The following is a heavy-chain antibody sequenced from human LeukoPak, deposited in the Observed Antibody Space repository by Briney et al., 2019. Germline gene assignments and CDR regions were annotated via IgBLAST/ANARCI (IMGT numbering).Heavy chain of an antibody. J-gene: IGHJ4*02. D-gene: IGHD3-10*02. V-gene: IGHV3-23*01. CDR2: ISSGGDTT. CDR3: VKDVRGYNRPVYY. CDR1: GFTFSIYA. Sequence: GGSLSLSCATSGFTFSIYAMTWLRQAPGKGLEWVSSISSGGDTTYYADSVKGRFTVSRDNSKNMLYLQMKSLRVEDTAVYHCVKDVRGYNRPVYYWGQGTLVTVSS.